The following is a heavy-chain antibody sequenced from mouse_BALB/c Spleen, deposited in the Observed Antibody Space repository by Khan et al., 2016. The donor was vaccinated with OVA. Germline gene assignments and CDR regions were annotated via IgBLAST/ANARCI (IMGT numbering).Heavy chain of an antibody. Sequence: VQLQESGPGLVAPSQSLSITCTVSGFSLSRYNIHWVRQPPGKGLEWLGMIWGGGGTDYNSTLKSRLSIRKDNSKSQVLLKMNSLQTDDTAMYVCARVYYRYDGYYAMDYWGQGTSVTVSS. CDR2: IWGGGGT. V-gene: IGHV2-6-4*01. CDR3: ARVYYRYDGYYAMDY. CDR1: GFSLSRYN. J-gene: IGHJ4*01. D-gene: IGHD2-14*01.